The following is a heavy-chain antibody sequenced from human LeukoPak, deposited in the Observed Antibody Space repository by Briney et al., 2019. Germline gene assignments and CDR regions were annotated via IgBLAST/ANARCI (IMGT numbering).Heavy chain of an antibody. D-gene: IGHD1-14*01. V-gene: IGHV3-23*01. J-gene: IGHJ6*03. CDR3: ASHNSNLVYYYYMDV. CDR2: ISGGGSST. CDR1: GFTFGDFW. Sequence: GGSLRPSCAPSGFTFGDFWMSWVRQAPGKGLEWVSGISGGGSSTYYADSVKGRFTISRDNSKNTLYVQMNSLRAEDTAVYYCASHNSNLVYYYYMDVWGKGTTVTVSS.